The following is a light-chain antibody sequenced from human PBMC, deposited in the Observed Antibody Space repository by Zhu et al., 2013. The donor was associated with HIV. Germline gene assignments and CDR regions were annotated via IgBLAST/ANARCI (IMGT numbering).Light chain of an antibody. CDR3: QQRSKWPPFT. J-gene: IGKJ2*01. CDR1: QSVTSS. Sequence: EIVMTQSPATLSVSPGERATLSCRASQSVTSSLAWYQQKPGQAPRLLIYGASTRATGIPARFSGSGSGTEFTLTISSLEPEDFTVYYCQQRSKWPPFTFGQGTKLEIK. V-gene: IGKV3-15*01. CDR2: GAS.